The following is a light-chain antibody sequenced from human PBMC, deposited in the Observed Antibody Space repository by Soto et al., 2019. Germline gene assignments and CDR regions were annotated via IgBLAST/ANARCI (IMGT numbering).Light chain of an antibody. CDR2: GAS. Sequence: EIVLTQSPGTLSLSPGGRATLSCRASQSVSSSYLAWYQQKPGQAPRLLIYGASSRATGIPDRFSGSGSGTDFTLTISRLEPEDFAVYYCQQYGSSPRAFGQGTKVDIK. V-gene: IGKV3-20*01. CDR3: QQYGSSPRA. J-gene: IGKJ1*01. CDR1: QSVSSSY.